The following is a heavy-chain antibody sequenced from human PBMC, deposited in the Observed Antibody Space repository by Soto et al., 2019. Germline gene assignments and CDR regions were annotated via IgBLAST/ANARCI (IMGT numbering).Heavy chain of an antibody. CDR1: GGSISSGGYY. CDR2: MYYSGNS. V-gene: IGHV4-31*03. J-gene: IGHJ5*02. D-gene: IGHD3-22*01. CDR3: AREHYYDSSGPFDP. Sequence: QVQLQESGPGLVKPSQTLSLTCTVSGGSISSGGYYWSWIRQRPGKGLEWIGFMYYSGNSYYNPSLKSRVTISEDTSKNQFYLNLTSVTAADTAVYYCAREHYYDSSGPFDPWGQGILVTVSS.